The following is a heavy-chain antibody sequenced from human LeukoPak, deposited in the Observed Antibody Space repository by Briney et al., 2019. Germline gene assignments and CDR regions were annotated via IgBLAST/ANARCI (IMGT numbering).Heavy chain of an antibody. J-gene: IGHJ4*02. CDR3: ARARYYRPFDY. CDR1: GFTVSSNY. V-gene: IGHV3-66*02. D-gene: IGHD3-22*01. CDR2: IYSGGST. Sequence: GGSLRLSCAASGFTVSSNYMSWVRQAPGKGLEWVSVIYSGGSTYYADSVKGRFTISRDNSKNTLYLQMNSLRAEDTAVYYCARARYYRPFDYWGQGTLVTVSS.